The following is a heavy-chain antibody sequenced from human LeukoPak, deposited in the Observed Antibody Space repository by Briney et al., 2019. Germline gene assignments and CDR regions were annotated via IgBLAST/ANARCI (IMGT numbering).Heavy chain of an antibody. CDR3: ARRLSQYDCFDP. CDR1: GDIVSSNSVT. D-gene: IGHD2-2*01. Sequence: SQALSLTCAISGDIVSSNSVTWNWIRQSPSRGLEWLGRTYYRSTWYNDYAVSVRGRITVNPDTSKNQFSLHLNSVTPEDTAVYYCARRLSQYDCFDPWGQGILVTVSS. CDR2: TYYRSTWYN. V-gene: IGHV6-1*01. J-gene: IGHJ5*02.